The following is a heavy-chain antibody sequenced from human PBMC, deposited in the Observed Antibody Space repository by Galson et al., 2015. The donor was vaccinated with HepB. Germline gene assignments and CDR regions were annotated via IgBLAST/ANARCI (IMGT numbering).Heavy chain of an antibody. D-gene: IGHD2-15*01. J-gene: IGHJ6*02. CDR1: GFTFSSYW. CDR3: ARVFPSEVVYGYYYYYGMDV. Sequence: SLRLSCAASGFTFSSYWMSWVRQAPGKGLEWVANIKQDGSEKYYVDSVKCRFTISRDNAKNSLYLQMNSLRAEDTAVYYCARVFPSEVVYGYYYYYGMDVWGQGTTVTVSS. CDR2: IKQDGSEK. V-gene: IGHV3-7*03.